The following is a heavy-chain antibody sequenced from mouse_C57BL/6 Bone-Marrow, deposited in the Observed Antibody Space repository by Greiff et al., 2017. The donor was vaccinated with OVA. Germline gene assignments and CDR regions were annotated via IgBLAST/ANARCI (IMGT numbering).Heavy chain of an antibody. J-gene: IGHJ2*01. D-gene: IGHD1-1*01. Sequence: QVQLQQSGAELARPGASVKMSCKASGYTFTSYTMHWVKQRPGQGLEWIGYINPSSGYTKYNQKFKDKATLTADKSSSTAYMQLSSLTSEDSAVYYCARCDYGSSYSYWGQGTTLTVSS. CDR1: GYTFTSYT. CDR2: INPSSGYT. V-gene: IGHV1-4*01. CDR3: ARCDYGSSYSY.